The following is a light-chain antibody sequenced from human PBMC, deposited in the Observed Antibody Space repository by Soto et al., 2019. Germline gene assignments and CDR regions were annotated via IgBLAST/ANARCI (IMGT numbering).Light chain of an antibody. CDR1: SSDVGGYNY. V-gene: IGLV2-14*01. Sequence: QSALTQPASVSGSPGQSITISCTGTSSDVGGYNYVSWYQQHPGIAPKLLIYAVTNRPSGVSNRFSGSKSGNTASLTISGLQAEDEADYYCSSYTSSSTLVFGGGTKLTVL. J-gene: IGLJ2*01. CDR2: AVT. CDR3: SSYTSSSTLV.